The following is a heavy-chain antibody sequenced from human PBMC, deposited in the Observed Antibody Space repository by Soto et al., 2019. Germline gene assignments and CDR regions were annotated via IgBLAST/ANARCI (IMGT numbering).Heavy chain of an antibody. CDR1: GFTFSSYG. CDR2: ISYDGSNK. J-gene: IGHJ6*02. V-gene: IGHV3-30*18. CDR3: AKDRGLILWFGELFLSNYGMDV. Sequence: GGSLRLSCAASGFTFSSYGMHWVRQAPGKGLEWVAVISYDGSNKYYADSVKGRFTISRDNSKNTLYLQMNSLRAEDTAVYYCAKDRGLILWFGELFLSNYGMDVWGQGTTVTVSS. D-gene: IGHD3-10*01.